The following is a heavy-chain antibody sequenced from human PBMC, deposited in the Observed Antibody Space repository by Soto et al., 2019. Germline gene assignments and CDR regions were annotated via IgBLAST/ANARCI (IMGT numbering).Heavy chain of an antibody. J-gene: IGHJ6*02. Sequence: HPGGSLRLSCAASGFTFSSYWMSWVRQAPGKGLEWVANIKQDGSEKYYVDSVKGRFTISRDNAKNSLYLQMNSLRAEDTAVYYCARAPYYDFWSGWPYGMDVWGQGTTVTVSS. D-gene: IGHD3-3*01. CDR2: IKQDGSEK. CDR3: ARAPYYDFWSGWPYGMDV. CDR1: GFTFSSYW. V-gene: IGHV3-7*04.